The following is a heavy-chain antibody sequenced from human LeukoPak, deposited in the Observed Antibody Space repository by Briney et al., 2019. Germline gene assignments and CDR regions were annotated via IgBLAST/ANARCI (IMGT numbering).Heavy chain of an antibody. J-gene: IGHJ6*03. CDR1: RFTFSSYL. CDR3: VRDYHYYIDV. CDR2: IYNDGSST. V-gene: IGHV3-74*01. Sequence: GGSLRLSCVASRFTFSSYLMQWVRQTPGKGLVSVSYIYNDGSSTSYADSVKGRFTISRDNAKNTLYLQMNSLRAEDTAIYYCVRDYHYYIDVWGKGTTVIVSS.